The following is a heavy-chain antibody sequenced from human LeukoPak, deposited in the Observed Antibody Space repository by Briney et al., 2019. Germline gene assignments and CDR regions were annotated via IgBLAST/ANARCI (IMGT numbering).Heavy chain of an antibody. CDR1: GFTFSSYA. CDR3: ARDQGAVALN. V-gene: IGHV4-59*01. Sequence: GSLRLSCAASGFTFSSYAMSWIRQPPGKGLEWIGYIYYSGSTNYNPSLKSRVTISVDTSKNQFSLKLSSVTAADTAVYYCARDQGAVALNWGQGTLVTVSS. CDR2: IYYSGST. J-gene: IGHJ4*02. D-gene: IGHD6-19*01.